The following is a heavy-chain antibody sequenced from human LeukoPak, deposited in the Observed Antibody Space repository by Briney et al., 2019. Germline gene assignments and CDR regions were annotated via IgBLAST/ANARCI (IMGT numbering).Heavy chain of an antibody. CDR2: ISYDGSNK. J-gene: IGHJ4*02. CDR1: GFTFSSYA. CDR3: ASPPVDSSGWTHFDY. D-gene: IGHD6-19*01. Sequence: GGSLRLSCAASGFTFSSYAMLWVRQAPGKGLEWVAVISYDGSNKYYADSVKGRFTISRDNSKNTLYLQMNSLRSEDTAVYYCASPPVDSSGWTHFDYWGQGTLVTVSS. V-gene: IGHV3-30-3*01.